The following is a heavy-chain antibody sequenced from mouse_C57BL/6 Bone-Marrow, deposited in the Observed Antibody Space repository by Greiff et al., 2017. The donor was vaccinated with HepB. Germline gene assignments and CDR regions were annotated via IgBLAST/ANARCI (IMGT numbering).Heavy chain of an antibody. CDR2: ISNGGGST. D-gene: IGHD1-1*01. Sequence: EVKLVESGGGLVQPGGSLKLSCAASGFTFSDYYMYWVRQTPEKRLEWVAYISNGGGSTYYPDTVKGRFTISRDNAKNTLYLQMSRLKSEDTAMYYCARRGYYGSSYGFAYWGQGTLVTVSA. CDR3: ARRGYYGSSYGFAY. CDR1: GFTFSDYY. V-gene: IGHV5-12*01. J-gene: IGHJ3*01.